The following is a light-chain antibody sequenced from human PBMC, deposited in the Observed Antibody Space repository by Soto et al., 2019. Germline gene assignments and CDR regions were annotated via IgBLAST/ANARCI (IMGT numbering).Light chain of an antibody. J-gene: IGLJ3*02. CDR2: EVS. CDR1: SSDIGTYNF. CDR3: SSYAATSTLV. Sequence: QSALTQPASVSGSPGQSITMSCTGSSSDIGTYNFVSWYQQHAGKVPRLILYEVSNRPSGVSSRFSGSKSGNSASLTISGLQPEDEAHYFCSSYAATSTLVFGGGTKLTVL. V-gene: IGLV2-14*01.